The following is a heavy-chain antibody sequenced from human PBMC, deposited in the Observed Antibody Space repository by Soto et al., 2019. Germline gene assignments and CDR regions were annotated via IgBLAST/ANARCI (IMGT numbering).Heavy chain of an antibody. CDR3: TREQSDDNYFDP. V-gene: IGHV5-10-1*01. D-gene: IGHD6-19*01. CDR1: GYSFTSYW. CDR2: IDPSDSYT. Sequence: PGESLKISCKGSGYSFTSYWISWVRQMPGKGLEWMGRIDPSDSYTNYSPSFQGHVTISADKSISTAYLQWSSLKASDTAMYYCTREQSDDNYFDPWGQGTLVTVSS. J-gene: IGHJ5*02.